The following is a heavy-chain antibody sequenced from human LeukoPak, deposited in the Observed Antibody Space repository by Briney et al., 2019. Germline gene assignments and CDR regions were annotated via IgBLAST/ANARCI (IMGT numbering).Heavy chain of an antibody. Sequence: GGSLRLSCAASGFTFSSYWMSWVRQAPGKGLEWVANIKQDGSEKYYVDSVKGRFTISRDNAKNSLYLQMNSLRAEDTAVYYCARDPLPYYYDSSGHYYDYWGQGTLVTVSS. V-gene: IGHV3-7*01. D-gene: IGHD3-22*01. CDR1: GFTFSSYW. CDR3: ARDPLPYYYDSSGHYYDY. J-gene: IGHJ4*02. CDR2: IKQDGSEK.